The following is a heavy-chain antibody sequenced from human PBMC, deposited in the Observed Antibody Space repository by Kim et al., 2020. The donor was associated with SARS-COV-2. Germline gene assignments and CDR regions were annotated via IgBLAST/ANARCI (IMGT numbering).Heavy chain of an antibody. CDR2: IIPIFGTA. J-gene: IGHJ6*02. D-gene: IGHD3-3*01. CDR1: GGTFSSYA. V-gene: IGHV1-69*13. CDR3: AKSRFLEWGHYYGMDV. Sequence: SVKVSCKASGGTFSSYAISWVRQAPGQGLEWMGGIIPIFGTANYAQKFQGRVTITADESTSTAYMELSSLRSEDTAVYYCAKSRFLEWGHYYGMDVWGQGTTVTVSS.